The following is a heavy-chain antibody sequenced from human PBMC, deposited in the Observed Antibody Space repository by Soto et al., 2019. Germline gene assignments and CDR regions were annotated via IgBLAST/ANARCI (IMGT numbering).Heavy chain of an antibody. D-gene: IGHD2-15*01. CDR3: ARGGQYCSGGSCYYLYYYMDV. CDR2: ISSSGSTI. V-gene: IGHV3-11*01. CDR1: GFTFSDYY. Sequence: GGSLRLSCAASGFTFSDYYMSWIRQAPGKGLEWVSYISSSGSTIYYADSVKGRFTISRDKAKNSLYLQMNSLRAEDTAVYYCARGGQYCSGGSCYYLYYYMDVWGKGTTVTVSS. J-gene: IGHJ6*03.